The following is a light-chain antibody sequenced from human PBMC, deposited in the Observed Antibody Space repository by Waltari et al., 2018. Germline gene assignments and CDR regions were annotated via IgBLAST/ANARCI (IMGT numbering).Light chain of an antibody. CDR1: QSFLYTDNNKNY. Sequence: DIVMTQSPDSLAVSLGERSTINCKSSQSFLYTDNNKNYLTWYQQKPVQSPQLLIYWASTRESGVPDRFIGSGSGTDFTLTISSLQAEDVAVYYCHQHYTTPWTFGQGTQVEL. J-gene: IGKJ1*01. CDR3: HQHYTTPWT. V-gene: IGKV4-1*01. CDR2: WAS.